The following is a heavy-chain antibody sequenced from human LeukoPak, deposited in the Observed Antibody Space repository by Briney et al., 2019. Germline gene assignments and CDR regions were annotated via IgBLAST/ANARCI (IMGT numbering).Heavy chain of an antibody. Sequence: QPGGSLRLSCAASGFTFSSYAMSWVRQAPGKGLEWVSAISGSGGGTYYADSVKGRFTISRDNSKNTLYLQMNSLRAEDMAVYYCARRLSYYDSSGCYWGQGTLVTVSS. D-gene: IGHD3-22*01. CDR3: ARRLSYYDSSGCY. CDR2: ISGSGGGT. V-gene: IGHV3-23*01. J-gene: IGHJ4*02. CDR1: GFTFSSYA.